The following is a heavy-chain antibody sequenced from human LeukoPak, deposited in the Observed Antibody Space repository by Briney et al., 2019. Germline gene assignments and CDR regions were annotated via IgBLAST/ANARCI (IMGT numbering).Heavy chain of an antibody. CDR3: AREDATFGGVISYGGFDY. D-gene: IGHD3-16*02. Sequence: GGSLRLSCAASGFTFSSYEMSWVRQAPGKGLEWVSYISSSGSTIYYADSVKGRFTISRDNAKNSLYLQMNSLRAEDSAVYYCAREDATFGGVISYGGFDYWGQGTLVIVSS. CDR2: ISSSGSTI. CDR1: GFTFSSYE. J-gene: IGHJ4*02. V-gene: IGHV3-48*03.